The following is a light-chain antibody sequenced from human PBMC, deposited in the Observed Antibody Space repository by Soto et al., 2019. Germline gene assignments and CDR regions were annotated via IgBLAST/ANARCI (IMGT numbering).Light chain of an antibody. J-gene: IGLJ3*02. CDR3: AAWYGGLSGSV. CDR2: RNN. CDR1: TSNIGSKY. Sequence: QSVLTQPPSASGPPGQRVAIPCSGSTSNIGSKYVYWYQQLPGTAPKLLLYRNNQRPSGVPDPFSGSKSGTSASLAISGLPSEDEADHYCAAWYGGLSGSVSGRGTKLTVL. V-gene: IGLV1-47*01.